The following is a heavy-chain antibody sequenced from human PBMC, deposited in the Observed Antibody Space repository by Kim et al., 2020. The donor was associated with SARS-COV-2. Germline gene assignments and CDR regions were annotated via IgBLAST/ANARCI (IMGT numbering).Heavy chain of an antibody. CDR3: ARVVYSNQGFDY. V-gene: IGHV1-46*01. D-gene: IGHD4-4*01. CDR1: GYTFTNYH. J-gene: IGHJ4*02. Sequence: ASVKVSCKASGYTFTNYHIHWVRQAPGQGLEWMGIINPSVGSTRYAQNFQGRVTMTRDTSTSTVYMELSSLRSEDTAVYYCARVVYSNQGFDYWGLGTLV. CDR2: INPSVGST.